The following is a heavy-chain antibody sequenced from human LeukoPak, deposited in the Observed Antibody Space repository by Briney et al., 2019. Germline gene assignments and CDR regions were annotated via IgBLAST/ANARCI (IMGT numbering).Heavy chain of an antibody. D-gene: IGHD5-24*01. CDR1: GGSISGYF. CDR3: ARSGYNNWFDP. V-gene: IGHV4-4*07. Sequence: SETLSLACTVSGGSISGYFWSWIRQPAGKGLEWIGRIYTSGSTYYNPPLKSRLTMSVDTDTSKNQFSLKLSSVTAADTAVYYCARSGYNNWFDPWGQGTLVTVSS. CDR2: IYTSGST. J-gene: IGHJ5*02.